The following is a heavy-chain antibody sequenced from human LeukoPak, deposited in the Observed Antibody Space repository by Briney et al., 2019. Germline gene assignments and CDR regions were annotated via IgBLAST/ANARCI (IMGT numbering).Heavy chain of an antibody. V-gene: IGHV4-39*01. CDR1: GGSISSSSYS. CDR3: ARRGYSYGQYYFDY. CDR2: IYYSGST. Sequence: SETLSLTCTVSGGSISSSSYSWGWIRQPPGKGLEWIGSIYYSGSTYYNPSLKSRVTISVDTSKNQFSLKLSSVTAADTAVYYCARRGYSYGQYYFDYWGQGTLVTVSS. J-gene: IGHJ4*02. D-gene: IGHD5-18*01.